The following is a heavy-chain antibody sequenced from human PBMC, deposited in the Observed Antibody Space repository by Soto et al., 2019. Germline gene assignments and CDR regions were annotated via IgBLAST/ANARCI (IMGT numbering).Heavy chain of an antibody. V-gene: IGHV1-18*03. Sequence: QVQLVQSGAEVKKPGASVKVSCKASGYTFSSYGISWVRQAPGQGLEWMGWISAYNDDTNYAQILQGRVTMTTDTXTXXAYMELRSLRSDDMAVYYCARERRDAYNLFYGMDVWGQGTTVTVSS. J-gene: IGHJ6*02. CDR1: GYTFSSYG. D-gene: IGHD1-1*01. CDR2: ISAYNDDT. CDR3: ARERRDAYNLFYGMDV.